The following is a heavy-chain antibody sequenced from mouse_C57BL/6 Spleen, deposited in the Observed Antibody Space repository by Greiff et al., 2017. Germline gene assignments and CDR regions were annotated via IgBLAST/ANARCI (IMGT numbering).Heavy chain of an antibody. J-gene: IGHJ2*01. CDR3: ARGDYYGSSYRVYFDY. D-gene: IGHD1-1*01. CDR1: GYAFTNYL. CDR2: INPGSGGT. V-gene: IGHV1-54*01. Sequence: LVESGAELVRPGTSVKVSCKASGYAFTNYLIEWVKQRPGQGLEWIGVINPGSGGTNYNEKFKGKATLTADKSSSTAYMQLSSLTSEDSAVYFCARGDYYGSSYRVYFDYWGQGTTLTVSS.